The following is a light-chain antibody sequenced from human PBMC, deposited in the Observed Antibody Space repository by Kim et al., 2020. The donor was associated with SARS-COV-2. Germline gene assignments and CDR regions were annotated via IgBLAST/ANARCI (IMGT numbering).Light chain of an antibody. J-gene: IGLJ3*02. CDR1: ALPNQY. V-gene: IGLV3-25*03. CDR2: EDT. Sequence: PGQSASITCSGDALPNQYAYWFQQKPGQAPVLVIYEDTERPSGIPERFSGSTSGTTVTLTISGVQAEDEADYYCQSSDSSDTFWVFGGGTKLTVL. CDR3: QSSDSSDTFWV.